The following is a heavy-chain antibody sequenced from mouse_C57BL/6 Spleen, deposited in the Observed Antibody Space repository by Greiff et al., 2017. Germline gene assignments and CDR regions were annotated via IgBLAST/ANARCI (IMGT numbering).Heavy chain of an antibody. Sequence: QVQLQQPGAELVKPGASVKMSCKASGYTFTSYWVTWVKQRPGQGLEWIGDIYPGSGSTNYNEKFKSKATLTVDTSSSTAYMQLSSQTSEDSAVYYCARRGFAYWGQGTLVTVSA. CDR1: GYTFTSYW. V-gene: IGHV1-55*01. CDR2: IYPGSGST. CDR3: ARRGFAY. J-gene: IGHJ3*01.